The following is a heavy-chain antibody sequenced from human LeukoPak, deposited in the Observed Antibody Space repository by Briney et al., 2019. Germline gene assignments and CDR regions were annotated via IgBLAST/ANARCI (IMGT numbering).Heavy chain of an antibody. CDR1: GFTFGTYW. V-gene: IGHV3-7*04. CDR3: ARGDDFSGDY. CDR2: IHPDGNEK. Sequence: PGGSLRLSCTASGFTFGTYWMSWVRQAPGKGLEWLANIHPDGNEKYHVDSVKGRFTISRDNAKNSLYLQMNSLRVEDTAVYYCARGDDFSGDYWGQGTLVTVSS. J-gene: IGHJ4*02. D-gene: IGHD2-21*02.